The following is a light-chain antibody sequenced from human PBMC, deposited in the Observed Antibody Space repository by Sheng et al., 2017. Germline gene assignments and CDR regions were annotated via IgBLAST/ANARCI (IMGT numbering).Light chain of an antibody. V-gene: IGKV1-5*03. Sequence: DIQMTQSPSTLSASIGDGVTITCRASQNINSWLAWYQQKPGKAPKLLIYKASTLESGVPSSFNGSGSGTEFTLTISSLQPDDFATYYCQQYIRYSLTFGQGTKVEFK. J-gene: IGKJ1*01. CDR1: QNINSW. CDR2: KAS. CDR3: QQYIRYSLT.